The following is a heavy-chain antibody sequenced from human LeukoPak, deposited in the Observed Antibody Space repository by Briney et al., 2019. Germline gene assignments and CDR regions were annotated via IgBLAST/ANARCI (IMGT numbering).Heavy chain of an antibody. V-gene: IGHV3-23*01. CDR2: ISGSGDGP. CDR3: AKGITSPSTGRDFDY. J-gene: IGHJ4*02. Sequence: GGTLRLSCAASGFTFNNYAMSWVRQAPGKGLEGVSPISGSGDGPYYADSVKGRFSISRDNSKNTLYLQMNNLRAEDTAVFYCAKGITSPSTGRDFDYWGQGTLVTVSS. D-gene: IGHD2-2*01. CDR1: GFTFNNYA.